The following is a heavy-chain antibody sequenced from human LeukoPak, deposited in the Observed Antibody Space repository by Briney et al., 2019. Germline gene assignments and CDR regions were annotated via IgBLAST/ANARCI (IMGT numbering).Heavy chain of an antibody. CDR3: AELGITMFGGV. CDR1: GFTFSSYE. J-gene: IGHJ6*04. D-gene: IGHD3-10*02. CDR2: ISSSGSTI. V-gene: IGHV3-48*03. Sequence: GGSLRLSCAASGFTFSSYEMNWVRQPPGKGLEWVSYISSSGSTIYYAASVEGRLTISRDNAKNSLYLQMNSLRAEDTAVYYCAELGITMFGGVWGKGTTVTIYS.